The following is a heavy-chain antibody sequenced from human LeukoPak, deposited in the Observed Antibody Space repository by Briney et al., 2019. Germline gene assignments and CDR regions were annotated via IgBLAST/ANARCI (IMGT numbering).Heavy chain of an antibody. D-gene: IGHD6-19*01. CDR1: GFTFSSYW. V-gene: IGHV3-7*01. CDR2: IKQDGSDK. J-gene: IGHJ4*02. Sequence: GSLRLSCAASGFTFSSYWMNWVRQAPGKGLEWVAYIKQDGSDKYYVDSVKGRFTISRDNAKNSLYLQMNSLRAEDTAVYYCAPGGVAGDYWGQGTLVTVSS. CDR3: APGGVAGDY.